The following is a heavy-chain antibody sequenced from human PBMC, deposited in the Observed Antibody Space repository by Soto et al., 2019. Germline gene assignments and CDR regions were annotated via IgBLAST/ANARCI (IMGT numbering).Heavy chain of an antibody. V-gene: IGHV3-23*01. Sequence: EVQLLESGGDLVQPGGSLRLSCAASGFTFSSFGMNWVRQAPGKGLEWVSSLSANGGSTYYADSWKGRCSISRDNAKNTLFLQMNSLRAEDTAVYYCAKSKDSSIFGVVIYYFDYWGQGNLVTVSA. D-gene: IGHD3-3*01. CDR2: LSANGGST. CDR1: GFTFSSFG. J-gene: IGHJ4*02. CDR3: AKSKDSSIFGVVIYYFDY.